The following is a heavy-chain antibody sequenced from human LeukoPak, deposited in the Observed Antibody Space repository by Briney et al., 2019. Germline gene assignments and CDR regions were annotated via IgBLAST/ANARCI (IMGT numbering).Heavy chain of an antibody. CDR2: IHTSGYT. V-gene: IGHV4-61*09. J-gene: IGHJ4*02. Sequence: PSETLSLTCTVSGGSISSGSYCWSWIRQPAGKGLEWIGHIHTSGYTNYNPSLKSRVTISVDTSKNQFSLKLSSVTAADTAVYYCARHQEWLRDPIFDYWGQGTLVTVSS. D-gene: IGHD5-12*01. CDR3: ARHQEWLRDPIFDY. CDR1: GGSISSGSYC.